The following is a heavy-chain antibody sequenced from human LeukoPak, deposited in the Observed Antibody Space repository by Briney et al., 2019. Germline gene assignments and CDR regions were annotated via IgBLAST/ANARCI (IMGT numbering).Heavy chain of an antibody. CDR2: ISGSGGST. CDR1: GFTFSSYA. V-gene: IGHV3-23*01. Sequence: GSLRRSCAASGFTFSSYAMSWVRQAPGKGLEWVSAISGSGGSTYYADSVKGRFTISRDNSKNTLYLQMNSLRAEDTAVYYCAKSGGWLQFGPFDYWGQGTLVTVSS. CDR3: AKSGGWLQFGPFDY. D-gene: IGHD5-24*01. J-gene: IGHJ4*02.